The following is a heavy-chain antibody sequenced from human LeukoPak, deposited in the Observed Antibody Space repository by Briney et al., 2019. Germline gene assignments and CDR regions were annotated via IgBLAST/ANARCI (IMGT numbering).Heavy chain of an antibody. D-gene: IGHD3-22*01. J-gene: IGHJ4*02. V-gene: IGHV3-23*01. CDR3: AKWEGSSGCAFDY. CDR2: ISGSGTAT. Sequence: GGSLRLSCAASGFTFSSYAMSWVRQAPGKGLEWVSTISGSGTATYYADSVEGRFTISRDNSKNTLYLQMNSLRAEDTAVYYCAKWEGSSGCAFDYWGQGTLVTVSS. CDR1: GFTFSSYA.